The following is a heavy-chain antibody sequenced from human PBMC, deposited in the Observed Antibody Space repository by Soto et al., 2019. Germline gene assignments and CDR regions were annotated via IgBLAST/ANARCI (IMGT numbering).Heavy chain of an antibody. V-gene: IGHV1-69*01. CDR1: GDTFKNCV. J-gene: IGHJ6*02. Sequence: QVQVVQSGVEVRRPGSSVKVSCKASGDTFKNCVISWVRQAPGQGLEWMGGIIPLFGTTYFAQRFQGRLTITTDESTTTDYMVLSRLTSEDTATYCCAAELGFGKLSVVWGQGTTVIVSS. D-gene: IGHD3-10*01. CDR2: IIPLFGTT. CDR3: AAELGFGKLSVV.